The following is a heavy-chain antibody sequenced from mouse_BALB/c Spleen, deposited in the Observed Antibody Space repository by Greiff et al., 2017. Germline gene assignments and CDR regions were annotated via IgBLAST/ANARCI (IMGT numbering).Heavy chain of an antibody. CDR1: GYTFTSYT. D-gene: IGHD1-1*01. Sequence: QVQLKQSAAELARPGASVKMSCKASGYTFTSYTMHWVKQRPGQGLEWIGYINPSSGYTEYNQKFKDKTTLTADKSSSTAYMQLSSLTSEDSAVYYCAREYYGSSYVFAYWGQGTLVTVSA. CDR3: AREYYGSSYVFAY. J-gene: IGHJ3*01. CDR2: INPSSGYT. V-gene: IGHV1-4*02.